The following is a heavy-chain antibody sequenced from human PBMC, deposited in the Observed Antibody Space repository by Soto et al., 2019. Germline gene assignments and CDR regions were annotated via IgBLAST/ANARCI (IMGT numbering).Heavy chain of an antibody. Sequence: SVKVSCKASGGTFSSYAISWVRQAPGQGLEWMGGIIPIFGTANYAQKFQGRVTITADESTSTAYMELSSLRSEDTAVYYCASGDGDYENSRTNAFDSWGQGAMVTVSS. CDR1: GGTFSSYA. D-gene: IGHD3-22*01. V-gene: IGHV1-69*13. CDR2: IIPIFGTA. CDR3: ASGDGDYENSRTNAFDS. J-gene: IGHJ3*02.